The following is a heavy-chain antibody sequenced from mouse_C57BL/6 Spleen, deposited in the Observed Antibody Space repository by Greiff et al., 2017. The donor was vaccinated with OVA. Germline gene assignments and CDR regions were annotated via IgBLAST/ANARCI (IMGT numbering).Heavy chain of an antibody. D-gene: IGHD2-12*01. J-gene: IGHJ4*01. CDR2: ISDGGSYT. V-gene: IGHV5-4*01. Sequence: EKFLESGGGLVKPGGSLKLSCAASGFTFSSYAMSWVRQTPEKRLEWVATISDGGSYTYYPDNVKGRFTISRDNAKNNLYLQMSHLKSEDTAMYYCARDYDGYAMDYWGQGTSVTVSS. CDR1: GFTFSSYA. CDR3: ARDYDGYAMDY.